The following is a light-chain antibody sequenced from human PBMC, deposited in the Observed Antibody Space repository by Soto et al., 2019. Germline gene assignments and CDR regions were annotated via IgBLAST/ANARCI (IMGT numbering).Light chain of an antibody. Sequence: EIVLTQSTGTLSLSPGERATLSCIASQSVFNNYLAWYQQKPGQAPRLLFYGASIRATAVPARFTASGSGTEFTLTISSLQSEDFAVYYCQQYNTWPRTFGQGTKVDIK. CDR3: QQYNTWPRT. CDR2: GAS. J-gene: IGKJ1*01. CDR1: QSVFNN. V-gene: IGKV3-15*01.